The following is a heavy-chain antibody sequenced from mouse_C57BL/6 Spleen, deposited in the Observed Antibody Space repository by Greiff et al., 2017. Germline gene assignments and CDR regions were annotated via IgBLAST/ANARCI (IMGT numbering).Heavy chain of an antibody. D-gene: IGHD1-1*01. CDR3: AKSTTMEEYAMDY. CDR1: GFTFSDYG. V-gene: IGHV5-17*01. CDR2: ISSGSSTI. Sequence: EVKVVESGGGLVKPGGSLKLSCAASGFTFSDYGMHWVRQAPEKGLEWVAYISSGSSTIYYADTVKGRFTLSRDNATNTLFLQMNSLRSEDTAVYYSAKSTTMEEYAMDYWGQGTSVTVSS. J-gene: IGHJ4*01.